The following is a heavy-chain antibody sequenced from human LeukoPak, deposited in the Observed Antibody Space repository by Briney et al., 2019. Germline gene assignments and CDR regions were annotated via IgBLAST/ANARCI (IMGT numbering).Heavy chain of an antibody. D-gene: IGHD3-22*01. CDR2: IEPSGFTI. V-gene: IGHV3-21*01. CDR1: GLTFTTYA. Sequence: GGSLRLSCAASGLTFTTYAMNWVRQAPGRGLEWVSSIEPSGFTIFYANSVKGRFTISRDNAKNSLYLQMNSLRAEDTAVYYCARDFYDTSGYYYDYWGQGTLVTVSS. J-gene: IGHJ4*02. CDR3: ARDFYDTSGYYYDY.